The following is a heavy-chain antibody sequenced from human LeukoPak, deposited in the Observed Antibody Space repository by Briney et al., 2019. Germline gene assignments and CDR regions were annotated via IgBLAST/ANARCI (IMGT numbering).Heavy chain of an antibody. Sequence: ASVKVSCKASGGTFNSYAISWVRQAPGQGLEWVGRIIPVVGVPNYAQKFQDRVTISADKSTGTTYMVLSSLRSEDTALFYCARDEAGDDSGAFDIWGQGTMVTVSS. V-gene: IGHV1-69*04. D-gene: IGHD5-24*01. CDR1: GGTFNSYA. CDR3: ARDEAGDDSGAFDI. CDR2: IIPVVGVP. J-gene: IGHJ3*02.